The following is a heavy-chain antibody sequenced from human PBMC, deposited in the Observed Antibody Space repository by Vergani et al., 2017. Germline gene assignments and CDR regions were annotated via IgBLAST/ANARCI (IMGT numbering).Heavy chain of an antibody. Sequence: EVQLVESGGGLVQPGGSLRLSCAASGFTVSSNYMSWVRQAPGKGLEWVSVIYSGGSTYYAYSVKGRFTISRDNSKDTLYLQMNSLRVEDTAIYYCAKARDPNCKGGNCYSYYYGLDLWGQGTTVTVSS. V-gene: IGHV3-53*01. J-gene: IGHJ6*02. CDR2: IYSGGST. CDR3: AKARDPNCKGGNCYSYYYGLDL. CDR1: GFTVSSNY. D-gene: IGHD2-15*01.